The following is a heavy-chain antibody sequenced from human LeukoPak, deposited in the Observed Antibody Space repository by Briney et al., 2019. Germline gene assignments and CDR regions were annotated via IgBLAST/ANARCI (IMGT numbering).Heavy chain of an antibody. CDR2: ISAYNGNT. CDR3: ARDNIVVVVAATGLNWFDP. Sequence: ASVKVSCKASGYTFTSYGISWVRQAPGQGLEWMGWISAYNGNTNYAQKFQGRVTMTRDTSISTAYMELSRLRSDDTAVYYCARDNIVVVVAATGLNWFDPWGQGTLVTVSS. V-gene: IGHV1-18*01. J-gene: IGHJ5*02. D-gene: IGHD2-15*01. CDR1: GYTFTSYG.